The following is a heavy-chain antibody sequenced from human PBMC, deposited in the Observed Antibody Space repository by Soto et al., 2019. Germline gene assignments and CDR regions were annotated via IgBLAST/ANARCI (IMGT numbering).Heavy chain of an antibody. J-gene: IGHJ6*02. CDR1: GYNLREYG. CDR2: ISGDNVNR. V-gene: IGHV1-18*01. Sequence: QVHLVQSGVEVKKPGASVKVSCTAHGYNLREYGVSWLRQVPGQGFEWMGWISGDNVNRRASQRFQDRSTMTTDTATNTATMELRSLRSDDTAVYFCGREGQQLAQEQYFQVNGGDVWGQGTSVTVSS. CDR3: GREGQQLAQEQYFQVNGGDV. D-gene: IGHD6-13*01.